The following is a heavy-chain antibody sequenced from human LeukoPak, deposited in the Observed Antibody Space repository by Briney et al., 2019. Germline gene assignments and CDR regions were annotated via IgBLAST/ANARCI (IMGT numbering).Heavy chain of an antibody. CDR1: GGPISSSTYY. V-gene: IGHV4-61*05. Sequence: SETLSLTCIVFGGPISSSTYYWGWIRQPPGKGLEWIGYICYSGSTNYNPSLKSRVTISVDTSKNQFSLKLSSVTAADTAVYYCARLLGYGDYGSRGGFDPWGQGTLVTVSS. CDR3: ARLLGYGDYGSRGGFDP. D-gene: IGHD4-17*01. CDR2: ICYSGST. J-gene: IGHJ5*02.